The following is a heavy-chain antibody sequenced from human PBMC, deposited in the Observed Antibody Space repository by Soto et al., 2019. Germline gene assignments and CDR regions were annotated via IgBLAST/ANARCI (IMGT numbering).Heavy chain of an antibody. CDR1: GYTFTSLD. Sequence: QVPLLQSGAEVKNPGASVKVSCKASGYTFTSLDINWRRQAPGQGLEWMGWMSPKTGNTGYAQKFQDRVTMTWNIATSTAYMDLSSLTSEDTAVYYCARGVAAGVDFWGQGTLVTVSS. CDR3: ARGVAAGVDF. J-gene: IGHJ4*02. CDR2: MSPKTGNT. V-gene: IGHV1-8*01. D-gene: IGHD2-15*01.